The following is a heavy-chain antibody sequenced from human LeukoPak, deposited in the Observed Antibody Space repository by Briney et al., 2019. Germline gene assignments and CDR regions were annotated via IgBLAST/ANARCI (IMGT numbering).Heavy chain of an antibody. CDR3: ARWMFYYGSGVFHYHGMDV. CDR1: GYSFTSQW. CDR2: IYPADSDT. Sequence: GESLKISCKGSGYSFTSQWIGWVRQMPGKGLEWMGSIYPADSDTKYSPSFQGQVTISADKSISTAYLQWSSLKASDTAIYYCARWMFYYGSGVFHYHGMDVWGQGTTVTVSS. J-gene: IGHJ6*02. D-gene: IGHD3-10*01. V-gene: IGHV5-51*01.